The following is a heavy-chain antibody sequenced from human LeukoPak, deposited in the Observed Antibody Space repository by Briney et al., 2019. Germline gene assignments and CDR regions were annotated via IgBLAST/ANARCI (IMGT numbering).Heavy chain of an antibody. CDR2: ISWNSGSI. V-gene: IGHV3-9*01. CDR3: ARDRVVGATSDAFDI. D-gene: IGHD1-26*01. J-gene: IGHJ3*02. Sequence: GRSLRLSCAASGFTFDDYAMHWVRQAPGKGLEWVSGISWNSGSIGYADSVKGRFTISRDNAKNSLYLQMNSLRAEDTALYYCARDRVVGATSDAFDIWGQGTMVTVSS. CDR1: GFTFDDYA.